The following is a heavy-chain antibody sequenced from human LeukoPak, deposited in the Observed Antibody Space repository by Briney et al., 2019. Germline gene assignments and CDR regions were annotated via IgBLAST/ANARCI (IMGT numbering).Heavy chain of an antibody. CDR1: GFTFSSYS. Sequence: GGSLRLSCAASGFTFSSYSMNWVRQAPGKGLEWVSSISSSSSYIYYADSVKGRFTISRGNAKNSLYLQMNSLRAEDTAVYYCARVPSGLPHWGEYYYYGMDVWGQGTTVTVSS. D-gene: IGHD6-19*01. CDR2: ISSSSSYI. CDR3: ARVPSGLPHWGEYYYYGMDV. J-gene: IGHJ6*02. V-gene: IGHV3-21*01.